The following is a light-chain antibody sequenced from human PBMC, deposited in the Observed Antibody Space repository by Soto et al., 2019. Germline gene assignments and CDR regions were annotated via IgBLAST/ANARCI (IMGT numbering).Light chain of an antibody. CDR1: QSVSGTH. J-gene: IGKJ1*01. CDR2: GAS. V-gene: IGKV3-20*01. Sequence: DIVLTQSPGTLSLSPGDRATLSCRASQSVSGTHLAWYQQKPGQAPRLLVYGASSRATGIPDRFSGRGSGTDFTLTISRLEPEDVAVYYCQQYGSSSTFGQGTKV. CDR3: QQYGSSST.